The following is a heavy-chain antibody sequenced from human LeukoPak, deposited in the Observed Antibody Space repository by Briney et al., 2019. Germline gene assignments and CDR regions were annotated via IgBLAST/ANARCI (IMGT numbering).Heavy chain of an antibody. CDR3: ARDERFGSLSMDV. J-gene: IGHJ6*02. Sequence: SQTLSLTCAISGDSVSSHRAAWNWLRQSPSRGLEGLGRSYYRSKRYNDYAVSVKSRITINPDTSKNQFSLQLNSVTPEDTAVYYCARDERFGSLSMDVWGQGTTVTVSS. CDR2: SYYRSKRYN. V-gene: IGHV6-1*01. CDR1: GDSVSSHRAA. D-gene: IGHD3-10*01.